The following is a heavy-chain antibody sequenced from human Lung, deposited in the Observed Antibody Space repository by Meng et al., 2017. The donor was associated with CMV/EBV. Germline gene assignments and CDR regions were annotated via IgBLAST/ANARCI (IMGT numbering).Heavy chain of an antibody. V-gene: IGHV1-46*01. Sequence: QVQLVQSGAEVKKPGASVKVSCKASGYTFTNYYMHWVRQAPGQGLEWMGIINPSGGSTSYAQNFQGRVTMTRDTSTSTVYMELSSLRSEDTAVYYCASGTPGRSYCDYWGQGTLVTVSS. D-gene: IGHD2-15*01. CDR2: INPSGGST. CDR3: ASGTPGRSYCDY. CDR1: GYTFTNYY. J-gene: IGHJ4*02.